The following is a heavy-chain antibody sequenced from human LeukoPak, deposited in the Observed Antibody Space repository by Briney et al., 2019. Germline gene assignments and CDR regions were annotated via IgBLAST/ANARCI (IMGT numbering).Heavy chain of an antibody. CDR2: IRYDGSNK. CDR3: AREQWLDY. CDR1: GSTFSSYE. V-gene: IGHV3-30*14. Sequence: GGSLRLSCAASGSTFSSYEMNWVRQAPGKGLEWVAFIRYDGSNKYYADSVKGRFTLSRDDSKNTLYLQMNILRAEDTAVYFYAREQWLDYWGQGTLVIVSS. D-gene: IGHD6-19*01. J-gene: IGHJ4*02.